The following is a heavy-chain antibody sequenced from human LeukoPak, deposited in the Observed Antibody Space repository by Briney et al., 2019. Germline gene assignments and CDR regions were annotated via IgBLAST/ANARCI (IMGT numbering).Heavy chain of an antibody. J-gene: IGHJ4*02. CDR3: AVRGWIQLWLPSY. CDR1: GFTFSTYA. D-gene: IGHD5-18*01. CDR2: ISGSGGST. V-gene: IGHV3-23*01. Sequence: GGSLRLSCAASGFTFSTYAMSWVRQAPGEGLEWVSAISGSGGSTYYADSVKGRFTISRDNSKNTLYLQMNSLRAEDTAVYYCAVRGWIQLWLPSYWGQGTLVTVSS.